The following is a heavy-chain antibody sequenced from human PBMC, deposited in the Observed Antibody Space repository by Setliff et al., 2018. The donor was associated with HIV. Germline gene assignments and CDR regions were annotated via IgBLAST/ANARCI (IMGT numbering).Heavy chain of an antibody. J-gene: IGHJ6*02. CDR3: AKPLTQWGVSPYHYAVDV. V-gene: IGHV3-23*01. CDR1: GFAFDNYC. Sequence: GGSLRLSCAASGFAFDNYCMTWVRQAPGKGLEWVSAIDGSTGSTYYADSVKGRFTISTDNSKNTLYLQMNSLRAEDTAVYYCAKPLTQWGVSPYHYAVDVWGQGTTVTVSS. D-gene: IGHD1-26*01. CDR2: IDGSTGST.